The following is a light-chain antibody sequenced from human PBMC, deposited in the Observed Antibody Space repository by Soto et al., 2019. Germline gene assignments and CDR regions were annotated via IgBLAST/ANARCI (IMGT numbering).Light chain of an antibody. CDR3: QQYGSSPIT. J-gene: IGKJ5*01. CDR2: GAS. Sequence: VLAHFPCTVSGPRRERNTLSCRPSQSVSSSYLAWYQQKPGQAPRLLIYGASSRATGIPDRFSGRGSGTDFTLPISRLEPEEFAVYYCQQYGSSPITFGQGTRLEIK. V-gene: IGKV3-20*01. CDR1: QSVSSSY.